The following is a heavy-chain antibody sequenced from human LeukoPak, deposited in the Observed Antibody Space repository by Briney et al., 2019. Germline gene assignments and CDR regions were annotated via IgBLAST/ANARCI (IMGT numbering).Heavy chain of an antibody. J-gene: IGHJ5*02. Sequence: TSETLSLTCAVYGGAFRGYYGSWIRQPPGKGLEWFGKINHSGSTNYNPSLKSRVTISVDTSKNQFSLKLSSVTAADTAVYYCARDRGFDYYDSSGYFDFDPWGQGTLVTVSS. CDR2: INHSGST. CDR1: GGAFRGYY. CDR3: ARDRGFDYYDSSGYFDFDP. V-gene: IGHV4-34*01. D-gene: IGHD3-22*01.